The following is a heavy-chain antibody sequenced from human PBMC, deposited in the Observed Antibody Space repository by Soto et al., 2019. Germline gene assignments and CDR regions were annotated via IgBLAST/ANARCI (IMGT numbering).Heavy chain of an antibody. CDR3: AKDRYCSSTGCSSLNS. J-gene: IGHJ5*02. Sequence: EVQLLESGGGLVQPGGSLRLSCAASGFTFASYTMTWVRQAPGKGLEWVSVISGRAGNTYYADSVKGRFTISRDNSKNTLYLYMSSLRAEDTALFYCAKDRYCSSTGCSSLNSWGQGTLVTVSS. D-gene: IGHD2-2*01. CDR2: ISGRAGNT. V-gene: IGHV3-23*01. CDR1: GFTFASYT.